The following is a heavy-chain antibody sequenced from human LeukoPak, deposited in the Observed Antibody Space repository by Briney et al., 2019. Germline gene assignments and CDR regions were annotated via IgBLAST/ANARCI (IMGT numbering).Heavy chain of an antibody. V-gene: IGHV4-4*07. CDR3: ARHGVAAAVDAWYFDL. Sequence: SETLSLTCTVSGGSISNYYWSWIRQPAGKGLEWIGRIFISESSNYNPSLESRVTPSVDTSKNQFSLKLSSVTAADTAVYYCARHGVAAAVDAWYFDLWGRGTLVTVSS. D-gene: IGHD6-13*01. J-gene: IGHJ2*01. CDR1: GGSISNYY. CDR2: IFISESS.